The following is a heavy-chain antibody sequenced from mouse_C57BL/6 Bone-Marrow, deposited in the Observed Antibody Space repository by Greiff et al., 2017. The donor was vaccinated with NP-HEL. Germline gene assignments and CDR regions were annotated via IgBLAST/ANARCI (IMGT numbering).Heavy chain of an antibody. V-gene: IGHV14-4*01. CDR3: TTGYSYAKDY. D-gene: IGHD2-3*01. Sequence: VQLQQSGAELVRPGASVKLSCTASGFNIKDDYMHWVKQRPEQGLEWIGWIYPENGDTEYASKFQGKATIKADTSSNTAYLQLSSLTSEDTAVYYCTTGYSYAKDYWGQGTSVTVSS. J-gene: IGHJ4*01. CDR2: IYPENGDT. CDR1: GFNIKDDY.